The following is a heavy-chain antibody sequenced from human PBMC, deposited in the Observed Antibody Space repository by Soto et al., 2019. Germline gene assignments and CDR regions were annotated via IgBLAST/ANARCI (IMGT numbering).Heavy chain of an antibody. CDR3: ASKGHLRYFDWFEDY. CDR2: ISSSSSYI. J-gene: IGHJ4*02. CDR1: GFTFSSYS. D-gene: IGHD3-9*01. V-gene: IGHV3-21*01. Sequence: GGSLRLSCAASGFTFSSYSMNWVRQAPGKGLEWVSSISSSSSYIYYADSVKGRFTISRDNAKNSLYLQMNSLRAEDTAVYYCASKGHLRYFDWFEDYWGQGTLVTVSS.